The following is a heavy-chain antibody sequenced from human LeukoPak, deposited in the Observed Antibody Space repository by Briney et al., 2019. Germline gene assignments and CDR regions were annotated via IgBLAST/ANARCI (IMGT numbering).Heavy chain of an antibody. CDR1: GFTFRDYY. J-gene: IGHJ4*02. D-gene: IGHD3-3*01. CDR2: ISGSGHKI. V-gene: IGHV3-11*04. Sequence: PGGSLRLSCAASGFTFRDYYRSWIRQAPGKGLEWVSYISGSGHKIYYADSVKGRFTISRDNSKNTLYLQMNSLRAEDTAVYYCARDPLLQERFLEWLLPYFDYWGQGTLVTVSS. CDR3: ARDPLLQERFLEWLLPYFDY.